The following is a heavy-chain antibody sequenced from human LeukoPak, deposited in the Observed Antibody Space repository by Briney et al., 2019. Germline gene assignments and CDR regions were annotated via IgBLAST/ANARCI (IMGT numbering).Heavy chain of an antibody. CDR3: ARDMVQYTHGEGGY. J-gene: IGHJ4*02. D-gene: IGHD4/OR15-4a*01. Sequence: ASVKVSCKASGYTFTTYGITWVRQAPGQGIEWMGWISTYSGNTNYALKFQGRLTMTTDTSTSTVNMELRSLRSDDTAVYYCARDMVQYTHGEGGYWGQGTLVTVSS. V-gene: IGHV1-18*01. CDR1: GYTFTTYG. CDR2: ISTYSGNT.